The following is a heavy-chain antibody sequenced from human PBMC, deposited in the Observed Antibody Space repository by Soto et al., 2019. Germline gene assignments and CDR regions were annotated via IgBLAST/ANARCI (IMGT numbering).Heavy chain of an antibody. Sequence: EVQLVESGGGLVQPGGSLRLSCAASGFTFTTYWMHWVRQAPGKGLMWFSRINSDGTTTNYADSVKCRFTISRDNAKNTVYLQMDSLRPEDTAVYYCARVHTGGYDWNWGQGTLVTVSS. V-gene: IGHV3-74*01. CDR1: GFTFTTYW. D-gene: IGHD5-12*01. J-gene: IGHJ4*02. CDR3: ARVHTGGYDWN. CDR2: INSDGTTT.